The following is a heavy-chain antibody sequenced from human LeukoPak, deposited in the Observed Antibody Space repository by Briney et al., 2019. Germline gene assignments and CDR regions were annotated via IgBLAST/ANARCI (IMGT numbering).Heavy chain of an antibody. Sequence: GGSLRLSCAGSGFSFSSYGMHWVRQAPGKGLEWMAFIRSDGSNKYYADSVKGRFTISRDNAKNSLYLQMNSLRAEDTAVYYCARDLLGYNYYYMDVWGKGTTVTISS. CDR2: IRSDGSNK. D-gene: IGHD3-16*02. V-gene: IGHV3-30*02. CDR1: GFSFSSYG. CDR3: ARDLLGYNYYYMDV. J-gene: IGHJ6*03.